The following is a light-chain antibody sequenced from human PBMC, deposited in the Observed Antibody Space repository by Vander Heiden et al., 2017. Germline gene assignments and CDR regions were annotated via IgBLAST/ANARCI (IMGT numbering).Light chain of an antibody. J-gene: IGLJ2*01. CDR1: CSNIGSNT. CDR3: AAGDDSLNGPV. CDR2: NKN. V-gene: IGLV1-44*01. Sequence: SMLTQTPSASENPEQRDTSSCSGSCSNIGSNTVNWYQQPPGTAPKLLINNKNQRPSGVPDRFSGSKSVTSASLAIIGLQSEDEADYYCAAGDDSLNGPVFGGGTKLTVL.